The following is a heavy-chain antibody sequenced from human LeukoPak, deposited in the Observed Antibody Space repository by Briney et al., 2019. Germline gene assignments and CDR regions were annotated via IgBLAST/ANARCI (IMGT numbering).Heavy chain of an antibody. J-gene: IGHJ4*02. V-gene: IGHV3-23*01. CDR3: AKAYYYDSSGYPPHFDY. CDR2: ISGSGGST. D-gene: IGHD3-22*01. Sequence: GGSLRLSCAASGFTFSSYAMSWVRQAPGKGREWVSAISGSGGSTYYADSVKGRFTISRDNSKNTLYLQMNSLRAEDMAVYYCAKAYYYDSSGYPPHFDYWGQGTLVTVSS. CDR1: GFTFSSYA.